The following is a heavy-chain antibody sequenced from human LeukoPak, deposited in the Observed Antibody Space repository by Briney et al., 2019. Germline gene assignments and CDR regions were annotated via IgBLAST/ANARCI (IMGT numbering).Heavy chain of an antibody. CDR1: GFTFSSYA. V-gene: IGHV3-30-3*01. Sequence: PGGSLRLSCAASGFTFSSYAMHWVRQAPGKGLEWVAVISYDGSNKYYADSVKGRFTISRDNSKNTLYLQMNSLRAEDTAVYYCARVSVSGPGMYYFDYWGQGTLVTVSS. D-gene: IGHD4-17*01. J-gene: IGHJ4*02. CDR3: ARVSVSGPGMYYFDY. CDR2: ISYDGSNK.